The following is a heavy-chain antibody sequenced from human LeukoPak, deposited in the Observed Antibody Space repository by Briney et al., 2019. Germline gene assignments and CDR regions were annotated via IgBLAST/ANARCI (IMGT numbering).Heavy chain of an antibody. CDR1: GGSISSGSYY. CDR3: ARETPTTPFKYYYYYMDV. CDR2: IYTSGST. V-gene: IGHV4-61*02. Sequence: SETLSLTCTVSGGSISSGSYYWSWIRQPAGKGLEWIGRIYTSGSTNYNPSLKSRVTISVDTSKNQFSLKLSSVTPADTAVCYCARETPTTPFKYYYYYMDVWGKGTTVTVSS. J-gene: IGHJ6*03. D-gene: IGHD5-12*01.